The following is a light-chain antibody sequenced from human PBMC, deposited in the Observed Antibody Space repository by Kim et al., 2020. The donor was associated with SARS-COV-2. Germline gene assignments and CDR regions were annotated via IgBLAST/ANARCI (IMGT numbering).Light chain of an antibody. V-gene: IGKV1-33*01. CDR1: QDISNY. Sequence: SESVGDRVTITCQASQDISNYLNWYQQKPGKAPKLLIYDASNLETGVPSRFSGSGSGTDFTFTINSLQPEDIATYYCQQYKNLVTFGGGTKVDIK. J-gene: IGKJ4*01. CDR2: DAS. CDR3: QQYKNLVT.